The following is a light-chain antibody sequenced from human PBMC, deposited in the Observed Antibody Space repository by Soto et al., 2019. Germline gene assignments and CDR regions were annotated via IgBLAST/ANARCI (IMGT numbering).Light chain of an antibody. CDR2: EVS. V-gene: IGLV2-18*01. CDR3: CLYSGSSTYV. J-gene: IGLJ1*01. CDR1: NSDVGSYNR. Sequence: QSALTQPPSVSGSPGQSVTISCTGTNSDVGSYNRVSWYQQPPGTAPKLMIYEVSNRPSGVPDRFSGSKSGSTASLTISGLQADDEADYYCCLYSGSSTYVFGTGTKLTVL.